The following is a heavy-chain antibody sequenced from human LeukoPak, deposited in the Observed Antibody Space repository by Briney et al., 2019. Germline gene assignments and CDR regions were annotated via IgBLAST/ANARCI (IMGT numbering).Heavy chain of an antibody. J-gene: IGHJ4*02. CDR3: ARSGYSSSWSWYYFDY. Sequence: SVKVSCKASGGTFSSCAISWVRQAPGQGLEWMGGIIPIFGTANYAQKFQGRVTITADESTSTAYMELSSLRSEDTAVYYCARSGYSSSWSWYYFDYWGQGTLVTVSS. D-gene: IGHD6-13*01. CDR2: IIPIFGTA. CDR1: GGTFSSCA. V-gene: IGHV1-69*01.